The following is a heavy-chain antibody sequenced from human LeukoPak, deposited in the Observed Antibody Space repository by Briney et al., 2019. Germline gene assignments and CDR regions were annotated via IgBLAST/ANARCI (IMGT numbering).Heavy chain of an antibody. CDR2: IYYSGST. D-gene: IGHD3-10*01. Sequence: SETLSLTCTVSGGSISSYYWSWIRQPPGKGLEWIGYIYYSGSTNYNPSLKSRVTISVDTSKNQFSLKLSSVTAADTAVYYRARFVARGVPPIFDYWGQGTLVTVSS. V-gene: IGHV4-59*01. J-gene: IGHJ4*02. CDR3: ARFVARGVPPIFDY. CDR1: GGSISSYY.